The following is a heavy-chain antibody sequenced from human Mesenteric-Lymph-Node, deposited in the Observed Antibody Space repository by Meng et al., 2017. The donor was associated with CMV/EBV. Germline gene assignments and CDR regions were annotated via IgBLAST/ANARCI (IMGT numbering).Heavy chain of an antibody. CDR3: AKGMGPYDFWSGPDY. CDR1: GFTFSSYW. CDR2: INWNSGSI. Sequence: GGSLRLSCAASGFTFSSYWMHWVRQAPGKGLVWVSGINWNSGSIVYADSAKGRFTISRDNAKNSLYLQLNSLTTEDMAFYYCAKGMGPYDFWSGPDYWGQGTLVTVSS. D-gene: IGHD3-3*01. V-gene: IGHV3-9*03. J-gene: IGHJ4*02.